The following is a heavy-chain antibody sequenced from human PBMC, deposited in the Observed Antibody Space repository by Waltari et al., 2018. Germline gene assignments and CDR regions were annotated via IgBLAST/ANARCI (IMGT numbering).Heavy chain of an antibody. Sequence: QVHLQESGPGLVKASETLSLTCDVSGYSLNSGFYWGWIRQPPGKGLEWVATVYHEGTTFYNPSLTTRVNTSMDTSKNQFSLKLKFVTAADTAVYYCTRQVLGYCTSAACRRLESWGQGTLVTVSS. V-gene: IGHV4-38-2*01. CDR2: VYHEGTT. J-gene: IGHJ4*02. D-gene: IGHD2-8*01. CDR3: TRQVLGYCTSAACRRLES. CDR1: GYSLNSGFY.